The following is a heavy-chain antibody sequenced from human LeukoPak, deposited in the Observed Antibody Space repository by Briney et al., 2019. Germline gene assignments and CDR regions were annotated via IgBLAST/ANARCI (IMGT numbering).Heavy chain of an antibody. D-gene: IGHD1-26*01. CDR3: AKARWDYPDY. CDR1: GFTFSSYA. J-gene: IGHJ4*02. Sequence: GGSLRLSCAASGFTFSSYAMHWVRQAPGKGLEYVSAISSNGGSTYYANSVKGRFTISRDNSKNTLCLQMGSLRAEDMAVYYCAKARWDYPDYWGQGTLVTVSS. CDR2: ISSNGGST. V-gene: IGHV3-64*01.